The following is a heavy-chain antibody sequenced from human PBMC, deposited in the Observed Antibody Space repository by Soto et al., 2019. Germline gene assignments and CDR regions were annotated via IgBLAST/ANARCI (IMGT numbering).Heavy chain of an antibody. J-gene: IGHJ4*02. Sequence: SETLSLTCTVSGGSITGYYWSWIRQPPGKGLEWIGYIYYSGSTNYNPSLKSRVTISVDTSKNQFSLKVSSVTAADTAVFYCVRYYNGDYFASWGQGTLVTVSS. V-gene: IGHV4-59*08. D-gene: IGHD3-10*01. CDR2: IYYSGST. CDR3: VRYYNGDYFAS. CDR1: GGSITGYY.